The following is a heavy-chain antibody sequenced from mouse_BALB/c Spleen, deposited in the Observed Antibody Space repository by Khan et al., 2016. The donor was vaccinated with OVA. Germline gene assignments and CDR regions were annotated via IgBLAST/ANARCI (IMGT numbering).Heavy chain of an antibody. D-gene: IGHD1-1*01. CDR3: ARLAYYYDSEGFAY. CDR2: VSTGGGYT. J-gene: IGHJ3*01. V-gene: IGHV5-6*01. CDR1: GFTFSTYD. Sequence: EVELVESGGDLVKPGGSLKLSCAASGFTFSTYDMSWVRQTPDKRLEWVATVSTGGGYTYYPDSVKGRFTISRDNAKNTLYLPISSLKSEDTAMFYCARLAYYYDSEGFAYWGQGTLVTVSA.